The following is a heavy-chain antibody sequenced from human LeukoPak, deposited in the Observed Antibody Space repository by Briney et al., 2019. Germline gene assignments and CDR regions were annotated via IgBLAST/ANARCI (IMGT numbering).Heavy chain of an antibody. CDR2: ISGSGGAT. J-gene: IGHJ4*02. CDR1: GFTFNTYG. V-gene: IGHV3-23*01. Sequence: PGGSLRLSRAASGFTFNTYGMSWVRQAPGKGLEWVSGISGSGGATYYADSVKGRFTISRDNSKNTLYLQMSSLRAEDTALYYCAKAREDTYYYDSSGYYFATPLDYWGQGTLVTVSS. CDR3: AKAREDTYYYDSSGYYFATPLDY. D-gene: IGHD3-22*01.